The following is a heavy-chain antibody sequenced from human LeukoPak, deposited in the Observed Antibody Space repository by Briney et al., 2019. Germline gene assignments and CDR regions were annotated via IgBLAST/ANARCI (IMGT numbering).Heavy chain of an antibody. V-gene: IGHV1-18*01. CDR1: GYTFTSYG. D-gene: IGHD1-26*01. CDR2: ISAYNGNT. CDR3: ARDEDIRRSGSSPDY. J-gene: IGHJ4*02. Sequence: GASVKVSCKASGYTFTSYGISWVQQAPGQGLEWMGWISAYNGNTNYAQKLQGRVTMTTDTSTSTAYMELRSLRSDDTAVYYCARDEDIRRSGSSPDYWGQGTLVTVSS.